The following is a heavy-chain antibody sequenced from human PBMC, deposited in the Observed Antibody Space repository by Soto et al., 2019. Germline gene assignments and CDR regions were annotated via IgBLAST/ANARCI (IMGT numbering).Heavy chain of an antibody. D-gene: IGHD4-4*01. J-gene: IGHJ3*02. CDR1: GGSFSGYY. CDR3: ARDHTVTKSQGAFDI. Sequence: QVQLQQWGAGLLKPSETLSLTCAVYGGSFSGYYWSWIRQPPGKGLEWIGEINHSGSTNYNPSLKSRVTISVDTSKNQFSLKLSSVTAADTAVYYCARDHTVTKSQGAFDIWGQGTMVTVSS. CDR2: INHSGST. V-gene: IGHV4-34*01.